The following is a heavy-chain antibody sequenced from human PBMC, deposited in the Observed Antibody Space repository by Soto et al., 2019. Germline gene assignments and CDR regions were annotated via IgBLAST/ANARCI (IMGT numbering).Heavy chain of an antibody. D-gene: IGHD3-22*01. V-gene: IGHV1-69*01. CDR3: ARVGPALYYDSSGSYSPLDY. CDR2: IIPMFGTA. CDR1: GDTFSSYA. Sequence: QVQLVQSGAEVKKPGSSVKVSCKASGDTFSSYAINWVRQAPGQGLEWMGGIIPMFGTANYAQKFKGRVTITAGDSTSTVYMELSSLRSEDTAVYYCARVGPALYYDSSGSYSPLDYWGQGTLVTVSS. J-gene: IGHJ4*02.